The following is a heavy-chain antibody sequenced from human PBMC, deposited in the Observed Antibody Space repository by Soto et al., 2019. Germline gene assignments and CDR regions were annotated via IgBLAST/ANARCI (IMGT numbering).Heavy chain of an antibody. J-gene: IGHJ6*02. CDR3: ARESSSPTYYYYGMDV. Sequence: QVQLVQSGAEVKKPGSSVKVSCRASGGTFSSYAVSWVRQAPGQGLEWMGVIIPLLGTPKYAQKFQGRVTITADDSARTAYMELSSLRSEDTAVYYWARESSSPTYYYYGMDVWGQGTTVTVSS. CDR2: IIPLLGTP. V-gene: IGHV1-69*01. D-gene: IGHD6-6*01. CDR1: GGTFSSYA.